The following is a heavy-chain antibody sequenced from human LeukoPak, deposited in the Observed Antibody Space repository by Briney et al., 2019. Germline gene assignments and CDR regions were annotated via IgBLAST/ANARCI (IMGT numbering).Heavy chain of an antibody. V-gene: IGHV3-30*04. CDR1: GFTFSDHV. CDR2: TSNDGTNK. J-gene: IGHJ4*01. Sequence: PGGSLRLSCAAYGFTFSDHVMHWVRQAPGKELEGVAGTSNDGTNKYEADSVKGRFITSRDNSKNTLVLQMNRLRPGDIAVYYCTRDRRCKWYKYLDRWGQGTLVTVSS. D-gene: IGHD3-9*01. CDR3: TRDRRCKWYKYLDR.